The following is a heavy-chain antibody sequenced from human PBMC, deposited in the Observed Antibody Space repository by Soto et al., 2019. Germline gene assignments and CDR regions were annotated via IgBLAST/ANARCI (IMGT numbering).Heavy chain of an antibody. D-gene: IGHD6-19*01. Sequence: GGSLRLSCAASGFTFSSYAMSWVRQAPGKGLEWVSAISGSGGSTYYGDSVKGRFTISRDNSKNTLYLQMNSLRAEDTAVYYCAIDREQWLLCALYWGQGTLVTVSS. V-gene: IGHV3-23*01. J-gene: IGHJ4*02. CDR1: GFTFSSYA. CDR2: ISGSGGST. CDR3: AIDREQWLLCALY.